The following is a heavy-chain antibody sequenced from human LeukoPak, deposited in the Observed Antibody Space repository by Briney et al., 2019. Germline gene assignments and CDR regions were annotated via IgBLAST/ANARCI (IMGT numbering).Heavy chain of an antibody. V-gene: IGHV4-34*01. J-gene: IGHJ5*02. D-gene: IGHD4-17*01. CDR1: GGSFSGYY. Sequence: ASETLSLTCAVYGGSFSGYYWSWIRQPPGKGLEWIGEINHSGSTNYNPSLKSRVTISVDTSKNQFSLKLSSVTAADTAVYYCASQYTVTYNWFDPWGQGTLVTVSS. CDR3: ASQYTVTYNWFDP. CDR2: INHSGST.